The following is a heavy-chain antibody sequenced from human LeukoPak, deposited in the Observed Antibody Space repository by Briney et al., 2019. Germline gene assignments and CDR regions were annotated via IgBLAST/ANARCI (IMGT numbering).Heavy chain of an antibody. V-gene: IGHV4-59*01. Sequence: RSETLSLTCTVSGGSISSYYWSWIRQPPGKGLEWIGYIYYSGSTNYIPSLKSRVTISVDTSKNQFSLKLSSVTAADTAVYYCARVSYGGNSHFDYWGQGTLVTVSS. CDR2: IYYSGST. J-gene: IGHJ4*02. D-gene: IGHD4-23*01. CDR3: ARVSYGGNSHFDY. CDR1: GGSISSYY.